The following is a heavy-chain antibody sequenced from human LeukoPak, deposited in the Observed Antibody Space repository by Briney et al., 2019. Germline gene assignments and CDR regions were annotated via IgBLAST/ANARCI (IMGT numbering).Heavy chain of an antibody. V-gene: IGHV4-34*01. CDR2: INHSGST. Sequence: SETLSLTCAVYGGSFSGYYWSWIRQPPGKGLEWIGEINHSGSTNYNPSLKSRVTISVDTSKNQFSLKLSSVTAADTAVYYRARGVRDYDSSGYYYVPFDYWGQGTLVTVSS. CDR3: ARGVRDYDSSGYYYVPFDY. CDR1: GGSFSGYY. D-gene: IGHD3-22*01. J-gene: IGHJ4*02.